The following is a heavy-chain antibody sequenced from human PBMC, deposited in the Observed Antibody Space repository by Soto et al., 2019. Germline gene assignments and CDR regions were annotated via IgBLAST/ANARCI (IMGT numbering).Heavy chain of an antibody. D-gene: IGHD6-19*01. J-gene: IGHJ5*02. CDR2: ISWDSKTV. Sequence: GGSLRLSCAASGFTFDDYAMHWVRQAPGKGLEWISGISWDSKTVGYAESVKGRFVISRDDARNSLYLQMNSLTGADTAVFYCARHYSSGSRNWFDPWGQGTLVTVSS. V-gene: IGHV3-9*01. CDR1: GFTFDDYA. CDR3: ARHYSSGSRNWFDP.